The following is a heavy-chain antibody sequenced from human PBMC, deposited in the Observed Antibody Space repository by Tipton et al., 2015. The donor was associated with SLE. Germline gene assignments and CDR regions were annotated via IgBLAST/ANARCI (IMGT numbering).Heavy chain of an antibody. CDR3: VRDLSSGRAY. D-gene: IGHD6-6*01. CDR2: IKSDGSSP. J-gene: IGHJ4*02. CDR1: GFTFSSYW. Sequence: SLRLSCAASGFTFSSYWMHWVRQAPGKGLVWVSRIKSDGSSPGYADSVKGRFTISRDNAKNTLYLQMNSLRAEDTALYYCVRDLSSGRAYWGQGTQVTVSS. V-gene: IGHV3-74*01.